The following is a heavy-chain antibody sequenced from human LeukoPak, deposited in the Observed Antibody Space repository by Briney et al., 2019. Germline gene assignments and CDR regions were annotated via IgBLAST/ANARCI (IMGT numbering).Heavy chain of an antibody. V-gene: IGHV3-15*01. CDR3: TTDYYDSSGYYYEHFDY. D-gene: IGHD3-22*01. CDR1: GFTFSNAW. J-gene: IGHJ4*02. CDR2: IKSKTDGGTT. Sequence: GGSLRLSCAASGFTFSNAWMSWVRQAPGKGPEWVGRIKSKTDGGTTDYAAPVKGRFTISRDDSKNTLYLQMNSLKTEDTAVYYCTTDYYDSSGYYYEHFDYWGQGTLVTVSS.